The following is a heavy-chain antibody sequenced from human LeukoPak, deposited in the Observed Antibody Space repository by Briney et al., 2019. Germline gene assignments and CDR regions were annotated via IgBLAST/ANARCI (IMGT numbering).Heavy chain of an antibody. Sequence: GGSLRLSCAASGFTFDDYAMHWVRQAPGKGLEWVSGISWNSGSIGYADSVKGRFTISRDNAKNSLYLQMNSLRAEDTALYYCAIQMVDYGGNSGAFDIWGQGTMVTVSS. J-gene: IGHJ3*02. CDR2: ISWNSGSI. V-gene: IGHV3-9*01. D-gene: IGHD4-23*01. CDR3: AIQMVDYGGNSGAFDI. CDR1: GFTFDDYA.